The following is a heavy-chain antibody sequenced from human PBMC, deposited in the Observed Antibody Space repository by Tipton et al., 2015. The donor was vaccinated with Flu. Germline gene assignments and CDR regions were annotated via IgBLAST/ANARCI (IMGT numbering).Heavy chain of an antibody. V-gene: IGHV4-59*01. J-gene: IGHJ4*02. CDR2: IYNAGST. Sequence: TLSLTCTVSGDSISTYYFSWFRQPPGKGLEWIGYIYNAGSTNYNPSLKSRVTMAADTSKNQLSLRLWSVTTADTAVYFCARRGYLGRAYDDWGQGVLVTVSS. CDR3: ARRGYLGRAYDD. CDR1: GDSISTYY. D-gene: IGHD3-16*02.